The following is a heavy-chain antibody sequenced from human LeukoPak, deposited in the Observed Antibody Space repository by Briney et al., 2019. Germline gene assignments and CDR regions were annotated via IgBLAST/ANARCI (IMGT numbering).Heavy chain of an antibody. D-gene: IGHD3-10*01. Sequence: GGSLRLSCGASGFTFSSYSMNWVRQAPGKGLEWVSYISSSSSTIYYADSVNGRFTISRYNVKNSLYLQMNSLRAEDTAVYYCAKVKGGSGSYSLDYWGQGTLVTVSS. CDR2: ISSSSSTI. CDR1: GFTFSSYS. V-gene: IGHV3-48*01. J-gene: IGHJ4*02. CDR3: AKVKGGSGSYSLDY.